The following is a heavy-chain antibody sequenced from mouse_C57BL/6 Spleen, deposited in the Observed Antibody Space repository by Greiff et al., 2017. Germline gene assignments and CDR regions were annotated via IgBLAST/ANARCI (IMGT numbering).Heavy chain of an antibody. CDR1: GYTFTDYT. CDR3: ARYYDYDKGFDY. CDR2: IYPSDGST. V-gene: IGHV1-78*01. D-gene: IGHD2-4*01. J-gene: IGHJ2*01. Sequence: QVQLQQSDAELVKPGASVKISCKVSGYTFTDYTIHWMKQRPEQGLEWIGYIYPSDGSTKYNEKFKGKATLTADKSSSTAYMQLNSLTSEDSAVYICARYYDYDKGFDYWGQGTTLTVSS.